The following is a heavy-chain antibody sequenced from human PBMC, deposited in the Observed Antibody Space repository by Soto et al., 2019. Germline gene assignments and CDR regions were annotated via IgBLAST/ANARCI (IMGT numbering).Heavy chain of an antibody. Sequence: GGSLRLSCAASGLSFSSYGIHWVRQAPGKGLQWVAVIWFDGSKQYYADSVKGRFNISRDNSKNTVYLQMNSLRADDTAVYYCARELLYGSGSRDFHYYGMDVWGQGTTVTVSS. V-gene: IGHV3-33*01. CDR2: IWFDGSKQ. CDR1: GLSFSSYG. J-gene: IGHJ6*02. D-gene: IGHD3-10*01. CDR3: ARELLYGSGSRDFHYYGMDV.